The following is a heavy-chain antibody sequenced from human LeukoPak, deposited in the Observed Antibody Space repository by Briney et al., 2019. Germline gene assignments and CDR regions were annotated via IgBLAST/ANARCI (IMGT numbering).Heavy chain of an antibody. CDR2: INHSGST. Sequence: SETLSLTCAVYGGSFSGYYWSWIRQPPGKGLEWIGEINHSGSTNYNPSLKSRVTISADTSKNQFSLKLSSVTAADTAVYYCARAPAKVAGYYYMDVWGKGTTVTVSS. CDR1: GGSFSGYY. D-gene: IGHD6-19*01. J-gene: IGHJ6*03. V-gene: IGHV4-34*01. CDR3: ARAPAKVAGYYYMDV.